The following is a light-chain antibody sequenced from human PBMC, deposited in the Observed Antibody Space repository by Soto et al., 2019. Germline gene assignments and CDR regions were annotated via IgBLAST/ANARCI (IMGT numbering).Light chain of an antibody. CDR2: GAF. CDR1: QSVSSSY. CDR3: QQYNDWPLT. J-gene: IGKJ1*01. Sequence: EIVLTQSPATLSVSPGERATLSCRASQSVSSSYLAWYQQKPGQAPSLLIYGAFTRATGIPARFSGTGSGTEFTLTIRSLQSEDFALYYCQQYNDWPLTFGQGTKVDIK. V-gene: IGKV3-15*01.